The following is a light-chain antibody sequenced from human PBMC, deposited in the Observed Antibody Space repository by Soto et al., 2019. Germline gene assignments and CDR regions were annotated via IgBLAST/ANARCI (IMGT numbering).Light chain of an antibody. V-gene: IGKV4-1*01. CDR2: WAS. CDR1: QSVLYSSNNKNY. Sequence: DIVMTQSPDSLAVSLGERATINCKSSQSVLYSSNNKNYLAWYQQKPGQPPKLLIYWASTRKSGVPDRFSGSGAGTDVSLTSSNLQVEVVGVYYYQQYYSTPPTFGQGTKVEIK. CDR3: QQYYSTPPT. J-gene: IGKJ1*01.